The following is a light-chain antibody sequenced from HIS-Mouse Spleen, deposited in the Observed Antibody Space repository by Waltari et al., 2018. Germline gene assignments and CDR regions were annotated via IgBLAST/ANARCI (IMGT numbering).Light chain of an antibody. V-gene: IGLV2-23*01. CDR1: SSDVGSYNL. CDR3: CSYAGSSTWV. Sequence: QPALTQPAPVSGSPGQPITISCTGTSSDVGSYNLVSWYQQHPGKAPKLMIYEGSKRPSGVSNRFSGSKSGNTASLTISGLQAEDEADYYCCSYAGSSTWVFGGGTKLTVL. J-gene: IGLJ3*02. CDR2: EGS.